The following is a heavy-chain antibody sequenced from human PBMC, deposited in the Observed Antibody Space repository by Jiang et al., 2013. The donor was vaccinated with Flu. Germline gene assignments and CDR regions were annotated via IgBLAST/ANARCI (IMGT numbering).Heavy chain of an antibody. V-gene: IGHV4-39*07. CDR1: GGSISSSSYY. Sequence: GSGLVKPSETLSLTCTVSGGSISSSSYYWGWIRQPPGKGLEWIGSIYYSGSTYYNPSLKSRVTISVDTSKNQFSLKLSSVTAADTAVYYCARNGADTAMDATAPYYYYGMDVWGQGTTVTVSS. CDR3: ARNGADTAMDATAPYYYYGMDV. J-gene: IGHJ6*02. CDR2: IYYSGST. D-gene: IGHD5-18*01.